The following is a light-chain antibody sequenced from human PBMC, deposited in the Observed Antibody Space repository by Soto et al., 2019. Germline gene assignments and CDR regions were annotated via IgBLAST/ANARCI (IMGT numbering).Light chain of an antibody. Sequence: QSVLTQPPSVSGAPGQRVTISCTGSSSSIGAGYAVHWYQQLPGSAPKPLLYDNTNRPSGVPDRFSGSKSGTSASLAITGLQAEDEADYYCQSYDSSLSAWVFGGGTKLTVL. CDR3: QSYDSSLSAWV. CDR1: SSSIGAGYA. J-gene: IGLJ3*02. CDR2: DNT. V-gene: IGLV1-40*01.